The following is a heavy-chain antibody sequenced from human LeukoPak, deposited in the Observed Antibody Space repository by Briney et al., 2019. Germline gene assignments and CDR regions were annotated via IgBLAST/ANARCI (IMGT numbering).Heavy chain of an antibody. V-gene: IGHV1-46*01. CDR1: GYIITSYY. J-gene: IGHJ5*01. D-gene: IGHD6-13*01. CDR3: ARSSWLNNWFDS. CDR2: INPSGGST. Sequence: ASVKVSCKPSGYIITSYYMHWVRQAPGQGLEWMGIINPSGGSTSYAQKFQGRVTITRNTSISTAYMELSSLRSEDTAVYYCARSSWLNNWFDSWGQGTLVTVSS.